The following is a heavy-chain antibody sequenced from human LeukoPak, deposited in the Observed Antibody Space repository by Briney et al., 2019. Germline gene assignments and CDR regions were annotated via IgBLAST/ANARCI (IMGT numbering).Heavy chain of an antibody. V-gene: IGHV4-61*01. CDR1: GGSVSSGSYC. CDR3: AANEGSDLDY. D-gene: IGHD1-1*01. J-gene: IGHJ4*02. CDR2: IYYSGST. Sequence: SETLSLTCTVSGGSVSSGSYCWSWIRQPPGKGLEWIGYIYYSGSTNYNPSLKSRVTISVDTSKNQFSLKLSSVTAADTAVYYCAANEGSDLDYWGQGTLVTVSS.